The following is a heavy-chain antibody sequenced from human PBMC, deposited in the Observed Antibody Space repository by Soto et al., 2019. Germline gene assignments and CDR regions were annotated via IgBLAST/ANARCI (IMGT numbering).Heavy chain of an antibody. J-gene: IGHJ3*02. V-gene: IGHV1-2*04. CDR3: ARDSGGLGELSAFDI. CDR2: INPNSGGT. D-gene: IGHD3-10*01. CDR1: GYTFTGYY. Sequence: ASVKVSCKASGYTFTGYYMHWVRQAPGQGLEWMGWINPNSGGTNYAQKFQGWVTMTRDTSISTAYMELSRLRSDDTAVHYCARDSGGLGELSAFDIWGQGTMVTVSS.